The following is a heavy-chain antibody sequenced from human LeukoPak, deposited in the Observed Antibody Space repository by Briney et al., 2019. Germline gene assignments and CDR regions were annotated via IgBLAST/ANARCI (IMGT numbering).Heavy chain of an antibody. CDR3: ARDDGGLMDV. V-gene: IGHV4-39*07. D-gene: IGHD3-16*01. CDR1: GGSISSSSYY. CDR2: IYYSGST. Sequence: SSETLPLTCTVSGGSISSSSYYWGWIRQPPGKGLEWIGSIYYSGSTYYNPSLKSRATISVDTSKNQFSLKLSSVTAADTAVYYCARDDGGLMDVWGQGTTVTVSS. J-gene: IGHJ6*02.